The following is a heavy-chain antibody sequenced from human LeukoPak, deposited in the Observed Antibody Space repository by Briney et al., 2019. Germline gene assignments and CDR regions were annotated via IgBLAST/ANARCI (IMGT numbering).Heavy chain of an antibody. CDR2: IYRAGST. J-gene: IGHJ6*02. V-gene: IGHV3-66*01. Sequence: PGGSLRLSCAASGFTFSSYMSWFRQAPGKGLEWVSVIYRAGSTHYADSVKGRFTISRDTSKNTLNFQMNSLRVDDTAVYYCARNTYSGGYLYGLDVWGQGTTVTVSS. CDR3: ARNTYSGGYLYGLDV. D-gene: IGHD1-26*01. CDR1: GFTFSSY.